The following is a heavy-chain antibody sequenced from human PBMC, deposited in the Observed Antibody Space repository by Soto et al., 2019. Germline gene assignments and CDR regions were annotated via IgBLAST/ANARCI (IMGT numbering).Heavy chain of an antibody. V-gene: IGHV1-18*01. CDR1: GYTFTNFG. J-gene: IGHJ4*02. Sequence: QVQLVQSGAEVKKPGASVKVSCKASGYTFTNFGISWVRQAPGQGLEWMGWISAYNGNTNYAQNFQGRVTMTTDTATRTAYMELRSLRCDDAAVYYCARGGTRIDYWGQGTLVTVS. D-gene: IGHD3-16*01. CDR2: ISAYNGNT. CDR3: ARGGTRIDY.